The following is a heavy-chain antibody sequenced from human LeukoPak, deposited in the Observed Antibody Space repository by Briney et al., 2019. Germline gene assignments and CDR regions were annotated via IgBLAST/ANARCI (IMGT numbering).Heavy chain of an antibody. D-gene: IGHD1-1*01. J-gene: IGHJ5*02. Sequence: GASVKVSCKASGYTFTSYGISWVRQAPGQGLEWMGWISAYNGNTNYAQKLQGRVTMTTDTSTSTAYMELRSLRPDDTAVYYCASGTGTTPGNWFDPWGQGTLVTVSS. CDR1: GYTFTSYG. V-gene: IGHV1-18*01. CDR2: ISAYNGNT. CDR3: ASGTGTTPGNWFDP.